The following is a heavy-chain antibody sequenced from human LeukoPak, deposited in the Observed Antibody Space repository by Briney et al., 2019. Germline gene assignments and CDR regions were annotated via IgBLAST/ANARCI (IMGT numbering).Heavy chain of an antibody. D-gene: IGHD2-15*01. Sequence: GGSLRLSCAASGFSFSSSWMHWVRHVPGKGLELVSRINDDETSTTYAESVKGRFTISRDNAKNTLFLQMNSLRAEDTAVYYCARVLRYCSGGNCYSGGLGYMDVWGKGTTVTISS. CDR1: GFSFSSSW. CDR3: ARVLRYCSGGNCYSGGLGYMDV. V-gene: IGHV3-74*01. J-gene: IGHJ6*03. CDR2: INDDETST.